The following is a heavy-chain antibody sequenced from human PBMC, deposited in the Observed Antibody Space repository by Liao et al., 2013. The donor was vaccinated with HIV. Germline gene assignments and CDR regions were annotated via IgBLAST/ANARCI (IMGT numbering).Heavy chain of an antibody. CDR1: GGSFSDYY. D-gene: IGHD3-22*01. V-gene: IGHV4-34*01. CDR2: ITHSGST. J-gene: IGHJ4*02. Sequence: QVQLQQWGAGLLKPSETLSLTCAVYGGSFSDYYWSWIRQPPGKGLEWIGEITHSGSTNYNPSLKSRVTISVDTSKNQFSLKLSSVTAADTAVYYCARGLITMIVVVNPVYFDYWGQGTLVTVSS. CDR3: ARGLITMIVVVNPVYFDY.